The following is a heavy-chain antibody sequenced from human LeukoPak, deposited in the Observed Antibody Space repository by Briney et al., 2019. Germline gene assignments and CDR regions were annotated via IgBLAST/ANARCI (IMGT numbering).Heavy chain of an antibody. CDR3: AKEWEDIVVTYAFDI. CDR1: GFTFSSYG. CDR2: IRYDGSNK. V-gene: IGHV3-30*02. Sequence: GGSLRLSCAASGFTFSSYGMHWVRQAPGKGLEWVAIIRYDGSNKYYADSVKGRFTISRDNSKNTLYLQMNSLRAEDTAVYYCAKEWEDIVVTYAFDIWGQGTMVTVSS. J-gene: IGHJ3*02. D-gene: IGHD2-15*01.